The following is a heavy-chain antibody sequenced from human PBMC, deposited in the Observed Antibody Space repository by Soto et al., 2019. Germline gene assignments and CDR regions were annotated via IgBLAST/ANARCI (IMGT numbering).Heavy chain of an antibody. CDR2: IFSNDEK. Sequence: QVTLKESGPVLVKPTETLTLTCTVSGFSLSNARMGVSWIRQPPGKALEWLAHIFSNDEKSYSTSLKSRLTISKDTSKSQVVLTMTNMDPVDTAIYCCARGGLGYYGSGTRSWFDPWGQGTLVTVSS. CDR1: GFSLSNARMG. J-gene: IGHJ5*02. CDR3: ARGGLGYYGSGTRSWFDP. V-gene: IGHV2-26*01. D-gene: IGHD3-10*01.